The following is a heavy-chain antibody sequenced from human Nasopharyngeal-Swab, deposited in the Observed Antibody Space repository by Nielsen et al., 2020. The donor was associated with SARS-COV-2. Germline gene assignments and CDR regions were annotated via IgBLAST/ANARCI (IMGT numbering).Heavy chain of an antibody. CDR3: VRRAFSASYFYFDY. CDR2: IYPADSDS. V-gene: IGHV5-51*01. J-gene: IGHJ4*02. D-gene: IGHD1-26*01. Sequence: GVSLKISCKGSGYIFTSYWIGWVRQMPGKGLEWMGIIYPADSDSRYSLSFQGQVSISVDKSISTAYLQWYTLKASDTAIYYCVRRAFSASYFYFDYWGPGTLVTVSS. CDR1: GYIFTSYW.